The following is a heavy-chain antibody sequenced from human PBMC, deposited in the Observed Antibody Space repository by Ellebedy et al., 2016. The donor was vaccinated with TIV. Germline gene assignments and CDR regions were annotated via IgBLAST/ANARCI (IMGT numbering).Heavy chain of an antibody. Sequence: ASVKVSXXASGYTFTGYYMHWVRQAPRQGLEWMGWINPNSGGTNYAQKFQGRVTMTRDTSISTAYMELSRLRSDDTAVYYCARETTVGTSSAFDIWGQGTMVTVSS. CDR2: INPNSGGT. CDR1: GYTFTGYY. D-gene: IGHD4-23*01. V-gene: IGHV1-2*02. CDR3: ARETTVGTSSAFDI. J-gene: IGHJ3*02.